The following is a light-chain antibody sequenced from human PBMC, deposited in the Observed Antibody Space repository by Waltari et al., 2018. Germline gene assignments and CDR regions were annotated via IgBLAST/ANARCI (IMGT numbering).Light chain of an antibody. V-gene: IGKV3-15*01. J-gene: IGKJ1*01. CDR1: QSVSGN. CDR3: QQYNYRPQT. Sequence: EIGMTQSPATLSVSPGERATLSCRASQSVSGNLAWYQQKPGQAPRLLIYGASSRAAGIPARFSGSGSGTEFTLTISSLQSEDFAVYYCQQYNYRPQTFGQGTKVEIK. CDR2: GAS.